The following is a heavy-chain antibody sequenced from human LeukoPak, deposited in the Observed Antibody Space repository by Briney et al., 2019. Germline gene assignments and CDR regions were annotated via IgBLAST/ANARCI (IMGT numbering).Heavy chain of an antibody. D-gene: IGHD4-17*01. CDR2: IYYSGST. Sequence: SETLSLTCTVSGGSISSYYWSWIRQPPGKGLEWIGYIYYSGSTYYNPSLKSRVTISVDTSKNQFSLKLSSVTAADTAVYYCARARTTVVTRLHFDYWGQGTLVTVSS. CDR1: GGSISSYY. CDR3: ARARTTVVTRLHFDY. J-gene: IGHJ4*02. V-gene: IGHV4-59*08.